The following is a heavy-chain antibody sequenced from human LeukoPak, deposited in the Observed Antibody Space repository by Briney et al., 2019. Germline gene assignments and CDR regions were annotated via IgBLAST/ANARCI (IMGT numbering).Heavy chain of an antibody. V-gene: IGHV3-21*01. CDR3: AREERDGYNYYWYFDL. J-gene: IGHJ2*01. D-gene: IGHD5-24*01. Sequence: GGSLRLSCAASEFTFSDYNMHWVRQAPGKGLEWVSYISSSSSYRYYADSVKGRFTISRDNAKNSLYLQMNSLRAEDTAVYYCAREERDGYNYYWYFDLWGRGTLVTVSS. CDR2: ISSSSSYR. CDR1: EFTFSDYN.